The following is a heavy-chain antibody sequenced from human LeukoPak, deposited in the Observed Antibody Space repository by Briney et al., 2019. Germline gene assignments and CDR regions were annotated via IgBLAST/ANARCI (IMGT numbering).Heavy chain of an antibody. Sequence: PSETLSLTCAVSGGSISSYYWSWIRQPPGKGLEWIGYIYYSGSTNYNPSLKSRVTISVDTSKNQFSLKLSSVTAADTAVYYCARPAYLGIVGATDDAFDIWGQGTMVTVSS. CDR3: ARPAYLGIVGATDDAFDI. D-gene: IGHD1-26*01. V-gene: IGHV4-59*01. CDR1: GGSISSYY. J-gene: IGHJ3*02. CDR2: IYYSGST.